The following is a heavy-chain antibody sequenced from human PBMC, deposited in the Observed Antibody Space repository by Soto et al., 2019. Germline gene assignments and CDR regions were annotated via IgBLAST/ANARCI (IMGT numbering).Heavy chain of an antibody. CDR3: AKDSFGPDTAMVFDY. D-gene: IGHD5-18*01. CDR2: ISYDGSNK. CDR1: GFTFSSYG. Sequence: PGGSLRLSCAASGFTFSSYGMHWVRQAPGKGLEWVAVISYDGSNKYYADSVKGRFTISRDNSKNTLYLQMNSLRAEDTAVYYCAKDSFGPDTAMVFDYWGQGTLVTVSS. J-gene: IGHJ4*02. V-gene: IGHV3-30*18.